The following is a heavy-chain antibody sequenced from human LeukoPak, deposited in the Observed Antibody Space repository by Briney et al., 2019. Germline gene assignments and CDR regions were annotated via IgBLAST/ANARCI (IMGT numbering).Heavy chain of an antibody. CDR3: ASRDGYNSGDY. CDR2: IYYSGST. V-gene: IGHV4-30-4*08. J-gene: IGHJ4*02. CDR1: GGSISSGDYY. Sequence: PSQTLSLTCTVSGGSISSGDYYWRWIRQPPGTGLEWIGYIYYSGSTYYNPSLKSRVTISVDTSKNQFSLKLSSVTAADTAVYYCASRDGYNSGDYWGQGTLVTVSS. D-gene: IGHD5-24*01.